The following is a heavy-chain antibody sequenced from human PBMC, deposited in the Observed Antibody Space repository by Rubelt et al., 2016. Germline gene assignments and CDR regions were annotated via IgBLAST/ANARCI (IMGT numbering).Heavy chain of an antibody. CDR2: INPNSGGT. CDR1: GYTFTGYY. D-gene: IGHD6-19*01. V-gene: IGHV1-2*06. CDR3: ARESSSGWYIDY. Sequence: QVQLVQSGAEVKKPGASVKVSCKASGYTFTGYYMHWVRQAPGQGLEWVGRINPNSGGTNYAQKFQGRGTMTRDTSSTTAYMELSRLRSDDTAVFYCARESSSGWYIDYWGQGTLVTVSS. J-gene: IGHJ4*02.